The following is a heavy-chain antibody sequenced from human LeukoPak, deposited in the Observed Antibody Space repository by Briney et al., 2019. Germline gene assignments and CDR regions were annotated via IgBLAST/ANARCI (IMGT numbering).Heavy chain of an antibody. D-gene: IGHD6-13*01. Sequence: GRSLRLSCAASGFTFSSYGMHWVRQAPGKGLEWVAVISYDGSNKYYADSVKGRFTISRDNSKNTLYLQMNSLRAEGTAVYYCAKNQGDSSSWYIDYWGQGTLVTVSS. J-gene: IGHJ4*02. CDR3: AKNQGDSSSWYIDY. CDR2: ISYDGSNK. V-gene: IGHV3-30*18. CDR1: GFTFSSYG.